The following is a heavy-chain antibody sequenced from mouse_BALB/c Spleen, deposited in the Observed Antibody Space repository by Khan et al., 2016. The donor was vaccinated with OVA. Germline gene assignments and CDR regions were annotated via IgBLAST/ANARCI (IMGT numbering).Heavy chain of an antibody. Sequence: VQLQESGPELVRPGVSVKISCKGSGYTFTDFAMHWVKQSHAKSLEWIGVISTHYGNIDYNQKFKDKATMTVDKSSNTAYMELARFTSEDPAVDYGARGSGNGRFAYWGQGTLVTVSA. J-gene: IGHJ3*01. CDR1: GYTFTDFA. CDR3: ARGSGNGRFAY. V-gene: IGHV1S137*01. D-gene: IGHD1-3*01. CDR2: ISTHYGNI.